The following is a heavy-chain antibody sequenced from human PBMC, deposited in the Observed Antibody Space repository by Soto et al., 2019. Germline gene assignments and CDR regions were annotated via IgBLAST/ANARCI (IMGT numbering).Heavy chain of an antibody. D-gene: IGHD3-16*01. CDR2: VSGGGGDT. CDR3: AKTGVRSGLWEALDV. Sequence: EVKLLESGGGLVQPGGSLRLSCAASGFMFSSEAMTWVRQVPGKGLQWVALVSGGGGDTHYRDSVKGRFITSRDNSKSTLSLQMTSLRAEETAVYPCAKTGVRSGLWEALDVWGQGAMVIVSS. V-gene: IGHV3-23*01. CDR1: GFMFSSEA. J-gene: IGHJ3*01.